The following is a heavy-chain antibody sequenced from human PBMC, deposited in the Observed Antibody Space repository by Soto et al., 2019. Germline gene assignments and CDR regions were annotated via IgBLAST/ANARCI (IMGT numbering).Heavy chain of an antibody. CDR2: ICYDGSNE. Sequence: HVQLVESGGGVVHPVRSLGLSCAASGFTFSSYGMHWVRQAPGKGLEWVAVICYDGSNEYYADSVQGRVIISRDNCKNSVNLQMCSRRSEDTAVYYCARAQYRSRWYPCAYWGRRTRVTVSS. V-gene: IGHV3-33*01. D-gene: IGHD6-13*01. J-gene: IGHJ4*02. CDR1: GFTFSSYG. CDR3: ARAQYRSRWYPCAY.